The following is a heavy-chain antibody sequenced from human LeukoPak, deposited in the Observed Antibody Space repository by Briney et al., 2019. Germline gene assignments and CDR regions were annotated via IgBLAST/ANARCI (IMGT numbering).Heavy chain of an antibody. Sequence: SETLSLTCAVYGGSFSGYYWSWIRQPPGKGLEWIGEINHSGSTNYNPSLKSRVTISVDTSKNQFSLKLSSVTAADTAVYYCARGAGWFDPWGQGTLVTVSS. V-gene: IGHV4-34*01. CDR2: INHSGST. J-gene: IGHJ5*02. CDR3: ARGAGWFDP. CDR1: GGSFSGYY.